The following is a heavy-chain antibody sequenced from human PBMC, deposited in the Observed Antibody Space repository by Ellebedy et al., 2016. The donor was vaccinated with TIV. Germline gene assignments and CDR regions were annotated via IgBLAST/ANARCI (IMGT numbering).Heavy chain of an antibody. V-gene: IGHV4-59*01. CDR1: GGSMSGDY. D-gene: IGHD3-3*01. J-gene: IGHJ3*01. CDR3: ERRPITISGVTDAFDV. Sequence: MPGGSLRLSCTVSGGSMSGDYWTWIRQSSGKGLEWLGEIFHTGGTVYNPSLKSRVTISLYTSKNQSSLNLTSVTAADTAVYYCERRPITISGVTDAFDVWGQGTMVTVSS. CDR2: IFHTGGT.